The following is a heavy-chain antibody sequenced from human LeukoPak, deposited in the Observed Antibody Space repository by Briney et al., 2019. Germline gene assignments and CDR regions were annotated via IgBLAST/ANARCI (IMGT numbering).Heavy chain of an antibody. V-gene: IGHV4-34*01. CDR1: GGSFIGYY. Sequence: ETLSLTCSVYGGSFIGYYWSWIRQPPGKGLEWIGEINHSGSTNYNPSLKSRVTISVDTSKNQFSLKLSSVTAADTAVYYCARGPLIAAAGNFDYWGQGTLVTVSS. CDR2: INHSGST. D-gene: IGHD6-13*01. CDR3: ARGPLIAAAGNFDY. J-gene: IGHJ4*02.